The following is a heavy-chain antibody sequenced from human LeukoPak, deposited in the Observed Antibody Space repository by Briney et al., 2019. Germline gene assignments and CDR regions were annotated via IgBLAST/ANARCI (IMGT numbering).Heavy chain of an antibody. CDR2: IIPIFGTA. D-gene: IGHD6-13*01. Sequence: SVKVSCKASGGTFSSYAISWVRQAPGQGLEWMGGIIPIFGTANYAQKSQGRVTITADESTSTAYIELSSLRSEDTAVYYCARGHYSSSWYGYWGQGTLVTVSS. CDR1: GGTFSSYA. CDR3: ARGHYSSSWYGY. V-gene: IGHV1-69*01. J-gene: IGHJ4*02.